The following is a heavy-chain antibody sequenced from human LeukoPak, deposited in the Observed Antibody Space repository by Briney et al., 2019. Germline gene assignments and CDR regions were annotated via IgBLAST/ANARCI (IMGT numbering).Heavy chain of an antibody. CDR3: ARLSYSSGWYYFDY. J-gene: IGHJ4*02. CDR2: IYYSGST. Sequence: SETLSLTCTVSGGSISSSSYYWGWIRQPPGKGLERIGSIYYSGSTYYNPSLKSRVTISVDTSKNQFSLKLSSVTAADTAVYYCARLSYSSGWYYFDYWGQGTLVTVSS. CDR1: GGSISSSSYY. D-gene: IGHD6-19*01. V-gene: IGHV4-39*01.